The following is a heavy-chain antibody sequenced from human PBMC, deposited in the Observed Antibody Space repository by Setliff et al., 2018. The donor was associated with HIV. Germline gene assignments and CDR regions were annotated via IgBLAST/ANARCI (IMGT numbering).Heavy chain of an antibody. J-gene: IGHJ4*02. CDR3: ARDRPREDTYVRFDY. V-gene: IGHV4-4*07. CDR2: LYSSETS. CDR1: GGSVSGYY. Sequence: SETLSLTCTVSGGSVSGYYWSWIRQSAGKRLEWIGRLYSSETSSYNPSLKSRLSMSVDTFNNQFSLKLSSVTAADTAVYYCARDRPREDTYVRFDYWGQGVPVTV. D-gene: IGHD3-16*01.